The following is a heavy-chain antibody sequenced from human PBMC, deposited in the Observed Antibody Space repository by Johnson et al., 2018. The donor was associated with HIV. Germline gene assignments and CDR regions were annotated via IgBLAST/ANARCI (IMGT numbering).Heavy chain of an antibody. CDR3: ARSGPNWAFDF. Sequence: VQLVESGGGLVQPGGSLRLSCAASGFTLNDYWMHWVRQAPGKGLVWVSRITSDGSRTTYADSVKGRFTISRDNARNTMFVQMNSLRAEDTAVYYCARSGPNWAFDFWGRGTMVTVSS. CDR2: ITSDGSRT. V-gene: IGHV3-74*03. CDR1: GFTLNDYW. D-gene: IGHD1-1*01. J-gene: IGHJ3*01.